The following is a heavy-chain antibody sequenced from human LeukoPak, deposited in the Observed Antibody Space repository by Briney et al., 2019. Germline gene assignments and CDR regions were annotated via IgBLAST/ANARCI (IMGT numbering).Heavy chain of an antibody. CDR3: ARDSGSYSGAFDI. CDR2: IYYSGST. D-gene: IGHD1-26*01. J-gene: IGHJ3*02. CDR1: GGSISSYY. V-gene: IGHV4-59*01. Sequence: SETLSLTCAVSGGSISSYYWSWIRQPPGKGLEWIGYIYYSGSTNYNPSLKSRVTISVDTSKNQFSLKLSSVTAADTAVYYCARDSGSYSGAFDIWGQGTMVTVSS.